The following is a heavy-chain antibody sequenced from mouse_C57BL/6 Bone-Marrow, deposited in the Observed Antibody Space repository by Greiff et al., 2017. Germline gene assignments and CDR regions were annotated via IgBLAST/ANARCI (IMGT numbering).Heavy chain of an antibody. V-gene: IGHV1-15*01. CDR3: TRVLTGTDAMDY. CDR1: GYTFTDYE. D-gene: IGHD4-1*01. Sequence: VQLQQSGAELVRPGASVTLSCKASGYTFTDYEMHWVKQTPVHGLEWIGAIDPETGGTAYNQKFKGKAILTADKSSSTAYMELRSLTSEDAAVYYCTRVLTGTDAMDYWGQGTSVTVSS. J-gene: IGHJ4*01. CDR2: IDPETGGT.